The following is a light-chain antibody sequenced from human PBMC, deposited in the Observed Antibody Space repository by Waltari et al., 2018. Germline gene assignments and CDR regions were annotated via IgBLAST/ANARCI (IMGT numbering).Light chain of an antibody. CDR3: QQHYGTPRT. J-gene: IGKJ2*01. Sequence: DIVMTKSPDSLAVSLGERDTINCKSSQSVLYNSNNKNYLAWYQQKPGQPPKLIIYWASTRESGVPDRFSGSGSGTDFTLTISSLQAEDVAVYYCQQHYGTPRTFGQGTKLEIK. CDR1: QSVLYNSNNKNY. CDR2: WAS. V-gene: IGKV4-1*01.